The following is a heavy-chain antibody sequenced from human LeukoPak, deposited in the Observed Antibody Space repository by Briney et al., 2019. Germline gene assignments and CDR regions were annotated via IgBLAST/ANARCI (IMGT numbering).Heavy chain of an antibody. J-gene: IGHJ4*02. CDR3: ARDRDGYYYGSGSYYVH. CDR2: ISSSSSYI. CDR1: GFNFGVYN. D-gene: IGHD3-10*01. V-gene: IGHV3-21*06. Sequence: GGSLRLSCAATGFNFGVYNMNWVRQAPGKGLEWVSSISSSSSYIYYADSVKGRFTISRDNAKNSLYLQMNSLRTEDTAVYYCARDRDGYYYGSGSYYVHWGQGTLVTVSS.